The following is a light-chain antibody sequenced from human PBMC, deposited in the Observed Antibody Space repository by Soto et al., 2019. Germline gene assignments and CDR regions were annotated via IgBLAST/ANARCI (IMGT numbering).Light chain of an antibody. V-gene: IGLV1-51*01. CDR2: DDD. CDR3: GSWDSSLSAYV. J-gene: IGLJ1*01. Sequence: SVLTQPPSVSAAPGQRVTITCSGSSSNIGGNSVSWYQQLQGTAPKLLIYDDDKRPSGIPDRFSGSKSGTSATLGITGFQTGDEADYYCGSWDSSLSAYVFGTGTKVTV. CDR1: SSNIGGNS.